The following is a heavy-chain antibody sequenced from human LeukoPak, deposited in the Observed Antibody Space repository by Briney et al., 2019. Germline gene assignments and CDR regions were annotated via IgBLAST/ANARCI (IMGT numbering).Heavy chain of an antibody. CDR2: IYSGGTT. J-gene: IGHJ4*02. V-gene: IGHV3-53*01. CDR3: ARDFPGIGVAGTRPLDY. D-gene: IGHD6-19*01. Sequence: PGGSLRLSCAASGFTVSSNYMNWVRQAPGKGLEWVSIIYSGGTTYYADSVKGRFTISRDNSNNTLYLQMNSLRAEDTAVYYCARDFPGIGVAGTRPLDYWGQGTLVTVSS. CDR1: GFTVSSNY.